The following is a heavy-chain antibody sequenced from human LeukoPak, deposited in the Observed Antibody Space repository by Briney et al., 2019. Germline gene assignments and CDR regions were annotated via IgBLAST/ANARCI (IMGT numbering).Heavy chain of an antibody. CDR3: TAEYYSSSVDY. CDR2: IKSKTDGGTT. D-gene: IGHD6-6*01. J-gene: IGHJ4*02. CDR1: GFTFSNAW. Sequence: GGSLRLSCAASGFTFSNAWMSWVRHAPGKGLEWVGRIKSKTDGGTTDYAAPGKGRFTISRDDSKNTLYLQMNSLKTEDTAVYYCTAEYYSSSVDYWGQGTLVTVSS. V-gene: IGHV3-15*01.